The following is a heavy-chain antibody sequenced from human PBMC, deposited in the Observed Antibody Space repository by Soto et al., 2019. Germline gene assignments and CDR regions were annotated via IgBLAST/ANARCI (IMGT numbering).Heavy chain of an antibody. Sequence: EVQLVESGGGLVQPGRSLRLSCAASGFTFDDYAMHWVRQAPGKGLEWVSGISWNSGSIGYADSVKGRFTISRDKAKNSLYLQMNSMRAEDTALYYCEKDIRGYSSSWYSAFDIWGQGTMVTVSS. CDR3: EKDIRGYSSSWYSAFDI. CDR2: ISWNSGSI. J-gene: IGHJ3*02. D-gene: IGHD6-13*01. CDR1: GFTFDDYA. V-gene: IGHV3-9*01.